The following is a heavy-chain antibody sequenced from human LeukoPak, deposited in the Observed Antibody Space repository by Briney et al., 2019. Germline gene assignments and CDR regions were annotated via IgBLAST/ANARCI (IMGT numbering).Heavy chain of an antibody. CDR3: EAEGGGAFDI. D-gene: IGHD3-16*01. V-gene: IGHV1-2*02. CDR2: INPNSGGT. J-gene: IGHJ3*02. CDR1: GYIFTDYY. Sequence: ASVKVSCKASGYIFTDYYMHWVRQAPGQGLEWVGWINPNSGGTNSAQKFQGRVTITADESTSTAYMELSSLRSEDTAVYYCEAEGGGAFDIWGQGTMVTVSS.